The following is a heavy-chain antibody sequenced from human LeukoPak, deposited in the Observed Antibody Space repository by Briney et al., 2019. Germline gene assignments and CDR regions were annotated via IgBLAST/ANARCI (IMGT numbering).Heavy chain of an antibody. D-gene: IGHD6-13*01. CDR3: ARDKLPGYSSSWDAHIFDY. CDR2: ISGSGTSI. J-gene: IGHJ4*02. Sequence: GGSLRLSCAASGFTFSNYEINWVRQAPGRGLEWISYISGSGTSIYHANSVKGRFTISRDNAKNSVYLQMNSLRVEDTAVYYCARDKLPGYSSSWDAHIFDYWGQGTLVTVSS. CDR1: GFTFSNYE. V-gene: IGHV3-48*03.